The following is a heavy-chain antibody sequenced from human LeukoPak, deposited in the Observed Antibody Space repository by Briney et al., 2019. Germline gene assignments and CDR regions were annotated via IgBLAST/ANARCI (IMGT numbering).Heavy chain of an antibody. D-gene: IGHD6-13*01. CDR1: GYTFTSYG. Sequence: ASVKVSCKASGYTFTSYGISWVRQAPGQGLEWMGWISAYNGNTNYAQKLQDRVTMTTDTSTSTAYMELRSLRSDDTAVYYCARGPYSKPKYYFDYWGQGTLVTVSS. CDR3: ARGPYSKPKYYFDY. J-gene: IGHJ4*02. V-gene: IGHV1-18*01. CDR2: ISAYNGNT.